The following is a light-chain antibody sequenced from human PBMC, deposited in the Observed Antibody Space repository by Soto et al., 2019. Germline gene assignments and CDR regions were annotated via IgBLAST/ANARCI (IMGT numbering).Light chain of an antibody. CDR1: SSDVGGYNF. CDR3: SSYTSSSSGV. Sequence: QSALTQPASVSGSPGQSITISCTGTSSDVGGYNFVSWYQHHPGKAPKLMIYEVSNRPSGVSNRFSGSKSGNTASLTISGLQAEDVDDYYCSSYTSSSSGVFGGGTKLTVL. V-gene: IGLV2-14*01. J-gene: IGLJ3*02. CDR2: EVS.